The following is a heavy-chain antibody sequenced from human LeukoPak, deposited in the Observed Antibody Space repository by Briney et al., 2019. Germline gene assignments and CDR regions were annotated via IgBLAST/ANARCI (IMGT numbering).Heavy chain of an antibody. Sequence: SETLSLTCTVSGGSISSSSYYWGWIRQPPGKGLEWIGSIYYSGSTYYNPSLKSRVTISVDTSKNQFSLKLSSVTAADTPVYYFARFRAAAGNDYGGQGTLVTVSS. CDR3: ARFRAAAGNDY. V-gene: IGHV4-39*01. CDR1: GGSISSSSYY. D-gene: IGHD6-13*01. CDR2: IYYSGST. J-gene: IGHJ4*02.